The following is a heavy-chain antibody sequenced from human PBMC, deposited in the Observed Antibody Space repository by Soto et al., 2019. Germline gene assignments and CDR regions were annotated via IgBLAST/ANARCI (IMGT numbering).Heavy chain of an antibody. J-gene: IGHJ4*02. CDR2: IDATGAYT. CDR3: AKLAPTSNTWY. D-gene: IGHD6-13*01. CDR1: GFTFSQYA. V-gene: IGHV3-23*01. Sequence: EVQLLESGGGLVQPGGSRRLSCAPSGFTFSQYAMIWVRQTPGKGLEWVSAIDATGAYTYYTDSVRGRFTVSRDNPTNRLYLQMSSLRAEDTAVYYCAKLAPTSNTWYWGQGTVVTVSS.